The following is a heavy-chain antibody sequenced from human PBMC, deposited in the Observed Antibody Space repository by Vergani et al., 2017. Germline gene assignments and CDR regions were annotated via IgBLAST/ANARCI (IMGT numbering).Heavy chain of an antibody. CDR2: ISSSSSTI. Sequence: EVQLVESGGGLVQPGGSLRLSCAASGFTFSSYSMNWVRQAPGKGLEWVSYISSSSSTIYYADSVKGRFTISRDNAKNSLYLQMNSLRAEDTAVYYCAGEPYYYDSSGYYYEDAFDIWGQGTMVTVSS. D-gene: IGHD3-22*01. CDR3: AGEPYYYDSSGYYYEDAFDI. CDR1: GFTFSSYS. J-gene: IGHJ3*02. V-gene: IGHV3-48*01.